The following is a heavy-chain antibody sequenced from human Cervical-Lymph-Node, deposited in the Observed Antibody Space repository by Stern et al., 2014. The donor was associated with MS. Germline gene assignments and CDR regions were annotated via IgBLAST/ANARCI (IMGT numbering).Heavy chain of an antibody. V-gene: IGHV5-51*03. CDR1: GYSFTSYW. CDR3: ARTRYSSSWYTFDP. CDR2: VDPGDSDT. D-gene: IGHD6-13*01. J-gene: IGHJ5*02. Sequence: VQLGQSGAEVKKPGESLKISCTGSGYSFTSYWIAWVRHMPGKGLEWMGIVDPGDSDTRYSPSFQGQVSISADKSTSTAYLQWSSLKASDTAMYYCARTRYSSSWYTFDPWGQGTLVTVSS.